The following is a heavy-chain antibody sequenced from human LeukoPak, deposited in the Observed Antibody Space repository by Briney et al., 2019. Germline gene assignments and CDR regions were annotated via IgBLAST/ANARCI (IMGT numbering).Heavy chain of an antibody. CDR1: RFTFNSYG. CDR3: AKRGYSYDYNY. CDR2: IWYDGSNK. Sequence: GGALSLSCAPSRFTFNSYGMHWVGQAPGKGVGWVAVIWYDGSNKYYADSVKGRFTLSRDNSMNTLFLQMNSLRAEATAVYYCAKRGYSYDYNYWGQGTLVTVSS. D-gene: IGHD5-18*01. J-gene: IGHJ4*02. V-gene: IGHV3-33*06.